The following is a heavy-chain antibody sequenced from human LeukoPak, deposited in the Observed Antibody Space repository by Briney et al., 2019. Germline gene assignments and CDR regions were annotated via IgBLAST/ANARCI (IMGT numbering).Heavy chain of an antibody. CDR3: ARPFGSGRRDAFAI. CDR2: INPNSGAT. Sequence: ASVKVSCKASGSTFTDYYMHWVRQPPGQGLEWMGWINPNSGATNSAQKFQGRVSMTRDTSISTAYMELNRLRSDDTAVYYCARPFGSGRRDAFAIWGPGTVVTVSS. CDR1: GSTFTDYY. V-gene: IGHV1-2*02. D-gene: IGHD3-10*01. J-gene: IGHJ3*02.